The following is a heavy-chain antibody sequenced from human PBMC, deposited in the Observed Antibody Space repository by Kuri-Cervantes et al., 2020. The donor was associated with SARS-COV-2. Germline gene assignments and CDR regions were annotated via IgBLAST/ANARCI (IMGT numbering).Heavy chain of an antibody. CDR1: GFTFSSYS. CDR3: ESFGLSGSSLWYFDL. CDR2: ISSSSSYV. V-gene: IGHV3-21*01. Sequence: GESLKISCAASGFTFSSYSMNWVRQAPGKGLEWVSSISSSSSYVYYADSVKGRFTISRDNAKTSLYLQMNSLRAEDTAVYYCESFGLSGSSLWYFDLWGRGTLVTVSS. J-gene: IGHJ2*01. D-gene: IGHD1-26*01.